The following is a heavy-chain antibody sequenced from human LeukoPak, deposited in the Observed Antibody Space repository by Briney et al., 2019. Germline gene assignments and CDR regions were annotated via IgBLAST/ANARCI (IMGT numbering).Heavy chain of an antibody. CDR2: IIPMLDIQ. Sequence: SVKVSCKASGGTFITYVITWVRQAPGQGLEWMGRIIPMLDIQNYAQKFQGRVTITADKSTSTAYMELSSLRSEDTAVYYCASERGATQYFDYWGQGTLVTVSS. CDR3: ASERGATQYFDY. CDR1: GGTFITYV. J-gene: IGHJ4*02. D-gene: IGHD3-10*01. V-gene: IGHV1-69*04.